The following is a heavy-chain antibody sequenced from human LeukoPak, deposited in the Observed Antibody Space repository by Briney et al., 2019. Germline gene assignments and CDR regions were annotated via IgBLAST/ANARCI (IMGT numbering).Heavy chain of an antibody. V-gene: IGHV4-39*07. D-gene: IGHD3-10*01. J-gene: IGHJ4*02. CDR2: INHSGST. CDR1: GGSISSSSYY. CDR3: ARRGGYYYGSGSYYSY. Sequence: SETLSLTCTVSGGSISSSSYYWGWIRQPPGKGLEWIGEINHSGSTNYNPSLKSRVTISVDTSKNLFSLKLSSVTAADTAVYYCARRGGYYYGSGSYYSYWGQGTLVTVSS.